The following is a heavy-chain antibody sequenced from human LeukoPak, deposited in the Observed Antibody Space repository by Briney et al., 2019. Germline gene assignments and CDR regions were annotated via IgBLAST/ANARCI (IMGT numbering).Heavy chain of an antibody. V-gene: IGHV3-7*03. D-gene: IGHD3/OR15-3a*01. J-gene: IGHJ3*02. Sequence: GGPLRLSCAASGFTFSSYWMSWVRQAPGKGLEWVANIKQDGSEKYYVDSVKGRFTISRDNAKNSLYLQMNSLRAEDTAVYYCARLWSGYYLDAFDIWGQGTMVTVSS. CDR1: GFTFSSYW. CDR3: ARLWSGYYLDAFDI. CDR2: IKQDGSEK.